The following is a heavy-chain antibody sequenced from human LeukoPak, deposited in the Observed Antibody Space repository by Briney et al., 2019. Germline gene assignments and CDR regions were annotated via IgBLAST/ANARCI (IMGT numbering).Heavy chain of an antibody. CDR1: GFTVSSNY. J-gene: IGHJ4*02. Sequence: GSLRLSCAASGFTVSSNYMSWVRQAPGKGLEWVSTISGSGGSTYYADSVKGRFTISRDNSKNTLYLQMNSLRAEDTAVYYCAKEEWELQNFDYWGQGTLVTVSS. CDR3: AKEEWELQNFDY. CDR2: ISGSGGST. V-gene: IGHV3-23*01. D-gene: IGHD1-26*01.